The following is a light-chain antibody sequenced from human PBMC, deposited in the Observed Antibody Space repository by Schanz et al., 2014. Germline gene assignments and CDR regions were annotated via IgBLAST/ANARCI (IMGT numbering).Light chain of an antibody. CDR2: EVS. CDR3: SSYTSSSSVV. CDR1: SSDLGIYNY. J-gene: IGLJ2*01. V-gene: IGLV2-14*01. Sequence: QSALTQPASVSGSPGQSITISCTGTSSDLGIYNYVSWYQQQPGKAPKLMIYEVSKRPSGVPDRFSGSKSGNTASLAINGLQSEDEADYYCSSYTSSSSVVFGGGTKLTVL.